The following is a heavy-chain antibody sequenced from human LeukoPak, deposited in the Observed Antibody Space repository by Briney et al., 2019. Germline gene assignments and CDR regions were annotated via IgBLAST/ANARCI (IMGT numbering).Heavy chain of an antibody. CDR1: GFTDSSNY. V-gene: IGHV3-66*02. Sequence: PGGSLRLSCAAFGFTDSSNYMRWDRQDQGTRLQTAPVIYSGGSTYYADSVKARFTISRDNSKNTLYLQMNSLRAEDTAVYYCARDRTDAFDIWGQGTMVTVSS. J-gene: IGHJ3*02. CDR2: IYSGGST. CDR3: ARDRTDAFDI.